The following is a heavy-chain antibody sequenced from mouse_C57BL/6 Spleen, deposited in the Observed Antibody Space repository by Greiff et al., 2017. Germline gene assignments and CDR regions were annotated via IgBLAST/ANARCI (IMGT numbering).Heavy chain of an antibody. CDR3: ARRMYSFYAMDY. CDR2: IHPNSGST. Sequence: VQLQQPGAELVKPGASVKLSCKASGYTFTSYWMHWVKQRPGQGLEWIGMIHPNSGSTNYNEKFKSKATLTVDKSSSTAYMQLSSLTSEDSAVYYCARRMYSFYAMDYWGQGTSVTVSS. CDR1: GYTFTSYW. D-gene: IGHD2-12*01. V-gene: IGHV1-64*01. J-gene: IGHJ4*01.